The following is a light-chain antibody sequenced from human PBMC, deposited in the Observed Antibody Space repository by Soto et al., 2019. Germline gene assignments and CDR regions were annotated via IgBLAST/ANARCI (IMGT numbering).Light chain of an antibody. CDR3: QQYNSYWT. J-gene: IGKJ1*01. CDR1: QSISLS. V-gene: IGKV1-5*01. CDR2: DAS. Sequence: DIRMTQSPSTLSAFVGDRVTITCRASQSISLSLAWYQQKPGKAPDLLISDASNLERGVPSRFSGSGSGTEFTLTISSLQPDYFATYYCQQYNSYWTFGPGTKVEIK.